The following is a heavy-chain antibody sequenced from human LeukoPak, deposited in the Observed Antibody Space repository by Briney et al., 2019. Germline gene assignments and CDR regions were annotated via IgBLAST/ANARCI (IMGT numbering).Heavy chain of an antibody. CDR3: ARLGSGSNLSYYYYYMDV. D-gene: IGHD3-10*01. V-gene: IGHV4-34*01. CDR1: GGSFSGYY. CDR2: INHSGST. J-gene: IGHJ6*03. Sequence: TSETLSLTCAVYGGSFSGYYWSWIRQPPGKGLEWMGEINHSGSTNYNPSLKSRVTISVDTSKNQFSLKLSSVTAADTAVYYCARLGSGSNLSYYYYYMDVWGKGTTVTISS.